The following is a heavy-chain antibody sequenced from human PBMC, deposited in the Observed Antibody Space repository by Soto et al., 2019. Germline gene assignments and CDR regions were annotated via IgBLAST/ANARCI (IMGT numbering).Heavy chain of an antibody. Sequence: EVQLLESGGTLVQPGGSLRLSCAASGFTFSSYVMSWVRQAPGKGLEWVSTISGSGGSTYYADSVKGRFTISRDNSKNTLYLQMNSLRAEDTAVYYCAKDQGLATGYSIGDYWGQGTLVTVSS. J-gene: IGHJ4*02. D-gene: IGHD5-18*01. CDR3: AKDQGLATGYSIGDY. V-gene: IGHV3-23*01. CDR1: GFTFSSYV. CDR2: ISGSGGST.